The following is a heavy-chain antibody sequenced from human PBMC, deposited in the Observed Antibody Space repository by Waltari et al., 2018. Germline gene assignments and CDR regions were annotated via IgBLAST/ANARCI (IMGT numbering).Heavy chain of an antibody. CDR1: GCSISSYY. CDR2: IYTSGST. J-gene: IGHJ5*02. V-gene: IGHV4-4*07. Sequence: QVQLQESGPGLVKPSETLSLTCTVPGCSISSYYWSSIRPPGGTGLEWIGRIYTSGSTNYNPSIKSRVTMSVDTSKNQFSLKLSSVTAADTAVYYGARDRTHDYGWGSYRANWFDPWGQGTLVTVSS. CDR3: ARDRTHDYGWGSYRANWFDP. D-gene: IGHD3-16*02.